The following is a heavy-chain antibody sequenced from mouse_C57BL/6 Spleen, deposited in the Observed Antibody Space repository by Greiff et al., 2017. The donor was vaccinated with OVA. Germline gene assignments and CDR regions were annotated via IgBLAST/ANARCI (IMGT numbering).Heavy chain of an antibody. CDR3: ASLVDWYFDV. Sequence: EVHLVESGPGLVKPSQSLSLTCSVTGYSITSGYYWNWIRQFPGNKLEWMGYISYDGSNNYNPSLKNRISITRDTSKNQFFLKLNSVTTEDTATYYCASLVDWYFDVWGTGTTVTVSS. J-gene: IGHJ1*03. V-gene: IGHV3-6*01. CDR2: ISYDGSN. CDR1: GYSITSGYY.